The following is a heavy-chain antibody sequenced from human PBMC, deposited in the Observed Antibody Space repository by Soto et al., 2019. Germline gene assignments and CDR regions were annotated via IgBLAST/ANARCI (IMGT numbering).Heavy chain of an antibody. J-gene: IGHJ5*02. CDR2: IYHSGST. Sequence: SETLSLTWTVSGGSISGHYWSWIRQPPGKGLEWIGEIYHSGSTNNNPSLKSRVTMSVDTSKNQFSLKLSSVTAADTAVYYCARRVHTNPVITQDNWFAPWGQGTRVTVSS. CDR1: GGSISGHY. D-gene: IGHD3-10*01. V-gene: IGHV4-34*01. CDR3: ARRVHTNPVITQDNWFAP.